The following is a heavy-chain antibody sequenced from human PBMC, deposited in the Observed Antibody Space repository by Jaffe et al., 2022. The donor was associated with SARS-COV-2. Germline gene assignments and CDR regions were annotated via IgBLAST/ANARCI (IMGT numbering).Heavy chain of an antibody. CDR2: ISGSGGST. CDR3: AKVDTAMESGPCDPYCPYYYYGMDV. Sequence: EVQLLESGGGLVQPGGSLRLSCAASGFTFSSYAMSWVRQAPGKGLEWVSAISGSGGSTYYADSVKGRFTISRDNSKNTLYLQMNSLRAEDTAVYYCAKVDTAMESGPCDPYCPYYYYGMDVWGQGTTVTVSS. D-gene: IGHD5-18*01. J-gene: IGHJ6*02. V-gene: IGHV3-23*01. CDR1: GFTFSSYA.